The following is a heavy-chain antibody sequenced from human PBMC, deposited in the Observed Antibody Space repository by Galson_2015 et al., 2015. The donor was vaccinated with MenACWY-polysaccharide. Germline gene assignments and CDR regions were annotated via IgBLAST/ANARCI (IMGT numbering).Heavy chain of an antibody. CDR2: ITDGAYST. V-gene: IGHV3-23*01. D-gene: IGHD2/OR15-2a*01. J-gene: IGHJ6*02. CDR1: GFTFSSYA. Sequence: SLRLSCAASGFTFSSYAMTWVRQAPGKGLEWVSSITDGAYSTYYADSVKGRFTISRDNSKNTLYLQMNGLRAEDTAVYYCAKNSTRSYTFDYYGMDAWGQGTTVTVSS. CDR3: AKNSTRSYTFDYYGMDA.